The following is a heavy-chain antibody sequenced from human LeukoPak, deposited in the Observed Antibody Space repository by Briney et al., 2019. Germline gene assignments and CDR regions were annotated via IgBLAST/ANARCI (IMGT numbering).Heavy chain of an antibody. CDR2: IYAGGSGSA. D-gene: IGHD1-26*01. Sequence: GGSLRLSCAASGFTVSSNDMSWVRQAPGKGLEWVSLIYAGGSGSAYYADSVKGRFTGSRHDFKNTLDLQMNSLRVDDTAVYYCLRQGRGSPPRWGQGTLVTVSS. CDR3: LRQGRGSPPR. V-gene: IGHV3-53*04. J-gene: IGHJ4*02. CDR1: GFTVSSND.